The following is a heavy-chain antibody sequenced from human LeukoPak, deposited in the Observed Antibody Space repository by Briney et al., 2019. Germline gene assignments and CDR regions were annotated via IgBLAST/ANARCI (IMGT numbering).Heavy chain of an antibody. CDR3: ARADTPRDAFDI. Sequence: GGSLRLSCAASGFTFSSYAMHWVRQAPGKGLEWVAVISYDGSNKYYADSVKGRFTISRDNSKNTLYLQMSSLRAEDTAVYYCARADTPRDAFDIWGQGTMVTVSS. J-gene: IGHJ3*02. CDR2: ISYDGSNK. D-gene: IGHD5-18*01. V-gene: IGHV3-30*04. CDR1: GFTFSSYA.